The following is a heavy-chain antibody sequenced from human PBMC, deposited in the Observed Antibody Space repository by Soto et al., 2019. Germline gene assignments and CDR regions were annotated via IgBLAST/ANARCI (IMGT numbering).Heavy chain of an antibody. CDR2: ITGSSYTI. V-gene: IGHV3-48*02. CDR1: GFTFSGNS. D-gene: IGHD1-26*01. Sequence: GGSLRLSCAASGFTFSGNSMNWVRQAPGKGLEWISYITGSSYTIHYADSVKGRFTISRDNAKNSLYLQMNSLRDGDTAMYYCARGRVGTAYFDYWGQGALVTVSS. J-gene: IGHJ4*02. CDR3: ARGRVGTAYFDY.